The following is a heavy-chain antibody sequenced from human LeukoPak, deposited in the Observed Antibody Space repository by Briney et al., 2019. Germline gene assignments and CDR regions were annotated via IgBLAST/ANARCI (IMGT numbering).Heavy chain of an antibody. V-gene: IGHV3-30*18. Sequence: PGRSLRHSCAASGFTFSSYGMHWVRQAPGKGLEWVAVISYDGGNKYYADSVKGRFTISRDNSKNTLYLQVNSLRVEDTAVYYCAKCYVDTVLCCFDYWGQGTLVTVSS. J-gene: IGHJ4*02. CDR2: ISYDGGNK. CDR3: AKCYVDTVLCCFDY. D-gene: IGHD5-18*01. CDR1: GFTFSSYG.